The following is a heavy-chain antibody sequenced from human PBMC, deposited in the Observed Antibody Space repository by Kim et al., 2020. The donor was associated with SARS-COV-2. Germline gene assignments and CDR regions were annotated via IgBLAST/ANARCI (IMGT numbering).Heavy chain of an antibody. CDR2: IYYRSTWHN. Sequence: SQTLSLTCVISGDTVSSNSAAWNWIRLSPSRGLGWLGRIYYRSTWHNDYPVSVKSRITINAVTSKNQFSLQLNSVTPEDPAVYYCARATPGIFFFDPWGQ. CDR3: ARATPGIFFFDP. D-gene: IGHD3-9*01. J-gene: IGHJ5*02. V-gene: IGHV6-1*01. CDR1: GDTVSSNSAA.